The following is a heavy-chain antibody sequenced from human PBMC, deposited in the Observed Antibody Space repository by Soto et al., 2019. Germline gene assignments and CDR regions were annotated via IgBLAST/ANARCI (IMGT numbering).Heavy chain of an antibody. Sequence: EVQLVESGGGLVQPGESLRLSCAASGFTFSTYSMNWVRQAPGKGLEWDSYISSSGITIDYADSVKGRFTISRDNAQNSLYLQMNSLRAEDTAVYYCARDGWKEWFGELSFGYAMDVWGQGTTVTVSS. V-gene: IGHV3-48*01. CDR2: ISSSGITI. J-gene: IGHJ6*02. CDR1: GFTFSTYS. CDR3: ARDGWKEWFGELSFGYAMDV. D-gene: IGHD3-10*01.